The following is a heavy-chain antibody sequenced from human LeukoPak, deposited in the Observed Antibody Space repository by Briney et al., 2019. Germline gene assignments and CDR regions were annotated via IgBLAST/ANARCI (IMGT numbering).Heavy chain of an antibody. Sequence: PGRSLRLSCAASGFTFSSYAMHWVRQAPGKGLEWVAVISYDGSNKYYADSVKGRFTISRDNSKNTLYLQMNSLRAEDTAVYYCARDSITPGYSSSWSFDYWGQGTLVTVSS. CDR1: GFTFSSYA. D-gene: IGHD6-13*01. CDR2: ISYDGSNK. V-gene: IGHV3-30-3*01. J-gene: IGHJ4*02. CDR3: ARDSITPGYSSSWSFDY.